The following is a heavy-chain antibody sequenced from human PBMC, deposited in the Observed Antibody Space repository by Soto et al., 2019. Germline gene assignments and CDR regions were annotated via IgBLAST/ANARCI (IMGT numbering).Heavy chain of an antibody. CDR3: AIALGGYSSSREIQI. J-gene: IGHJ4*01. CDR2: INAGNGHT. D-gene: IGHD6-6*01. V-gene: IGHV1-3*01. Sequence: QVQLVQSGAQVKKPGASVKVSCKASGYTFTSYAMHWVRQAPGQRLEWMGWINAGNGHTKYSQKFQGRVTITRDTSASTAYMELSSLRSEDTAVYYCAIALGGYSSSREIQIWGHGTLVTVSS. CDR1: GYTFTSYA.